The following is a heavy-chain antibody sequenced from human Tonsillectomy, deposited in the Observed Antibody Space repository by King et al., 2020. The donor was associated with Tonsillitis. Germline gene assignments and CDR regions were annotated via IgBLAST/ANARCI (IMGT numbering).Heavy chain of an antibody. CDR3: ARSFRHRYFDWLRFDY. V-gene: IGHV3-33*05. J-gene: IGHJ4*02. Sequence: QVQLVESGGGVVQPGRSLRLSCAASGFTFGTYGMHWVRQAPGKGLEWVAVISYDGSNKYYVDSVKGRFTISRDNSKNTLYLQMNSLRAEDTAVYYCARSFRHRYFDWLRFDYWGQGTLVTVSS. D-gene: IGHD3-9*01. CDR1: GFTFGTYG. CDR2: ISYDGSNK.